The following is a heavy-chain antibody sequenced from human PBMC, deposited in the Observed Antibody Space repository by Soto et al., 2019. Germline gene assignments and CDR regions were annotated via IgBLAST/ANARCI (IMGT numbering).Heavy chain of an antibody. Sequence: SETLSLTCTVSGGSISSGGYYWSWIRQHPGKGLEWIGYIYYSGSTYYNPSLKSRVTISVDTSKNQFSLKLSSVTAADTAVYYRARGVTMVRGVIHTPYFDYWGQGTLVTVSS. V-gene: IGHV4-31*03. CDR2: IYYSGST. D-gene: IGHD3-10*01. J-gene: IGHJ4*02. CDR3: ARGVTMVRGVIHTPYFDY. CDR1: GGSISSGGYY.